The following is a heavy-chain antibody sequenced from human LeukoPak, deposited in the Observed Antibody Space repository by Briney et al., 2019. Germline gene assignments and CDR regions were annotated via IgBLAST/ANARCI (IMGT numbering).Heavy chain of an antibody. CDR3: AKDLTLYYFDY. D-gene: IGHD2-15*01. CDR1: TFXXXA. Sequence: TFXXXAMSWVXQXPGKGLEWVSAISGSGGSTYYADSVKGRFTISRDNSRNTLYLQMNSLRAEDTAVYYCAKDLTLYYFDYWGQGTLVTVSS. CDR2: ISGSGGST. J-gene: IGHJ4*02. V-gene: IGHV3-23*01.